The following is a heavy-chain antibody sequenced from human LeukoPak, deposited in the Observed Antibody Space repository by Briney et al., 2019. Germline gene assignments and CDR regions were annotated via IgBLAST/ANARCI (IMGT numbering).Heavy chain of an antibody. J-gene: IGHJ2*01. CDR2: ISYNSDTI. CDR3: AKDYCGGDCYSGWYFDL. D-gene: IGHD2-21*02. CDR1: GFTFDDYA. Sequence: SGGSLRLSCAASGFTFDDYAMHWVRQAPGKGLEWVSGISYNSDTIAYADPVKGRFTISRDNAKNSLYLQMNSLRAEDTALYYCAKDYCGGDCYSGWYFDLWGRGTLVTVSS. V-gene: IGHV3-9*01.